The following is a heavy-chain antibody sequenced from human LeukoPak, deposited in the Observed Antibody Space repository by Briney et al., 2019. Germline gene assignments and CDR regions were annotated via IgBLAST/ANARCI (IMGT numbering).Heavy chain of an antibody. Sequence: PSGTLSLTCAVSGGSISSSNWWSWVRQPPGKGLEWIGEIYHSGSTNYNPSLKSRVTISVDTSKNQFSLKLSSVTAADTAVYYCASEVDTSYYFDYWGQGTLVTVSS. J-gene: IGHJ4*02. D-gene: IGHD5-18*01. CDR3: ASEVDTSYYFDY. V-gene: IGHV4-4*02. CDR2: IYHSGST. CDR1: GGSISSSNW.